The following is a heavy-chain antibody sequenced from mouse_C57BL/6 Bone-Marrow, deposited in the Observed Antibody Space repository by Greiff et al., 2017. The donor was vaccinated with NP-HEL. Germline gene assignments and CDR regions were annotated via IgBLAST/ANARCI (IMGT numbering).Heavy chain of an antibody. CDR3: AREHIYYDYDY. V-gene: IGHV1-26*01. CDR2: INPNNGGT. Sequence: EVQLQQSGPELVKPGASVKISCKASGYTFTDYYMNWVKQSHGKSLEWIGDINPNNGGTSYNQKFKGKATLTVDKSSSTAYMELRSLTSEDSAVYYCAREHIYYDYDYWGQGTTLTGSS. J-gene: IGHJ2*01. CDR1: GYTFTDYY. D-gene: IGHD2-4*01.